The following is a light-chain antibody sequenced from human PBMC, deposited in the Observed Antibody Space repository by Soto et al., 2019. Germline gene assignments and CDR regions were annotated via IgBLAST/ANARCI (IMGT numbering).Light chain of an antibody. Sequence: QPVLTQSPSASASLGASVKLTCTLSSGHSSYAIAWHQQQAETGPRFLMRVNSDGSHFKGDEIPDRFSGSSSGAERYLSISSLQSGDEADYYCQIWGTYTHRMFGGGTKVTVL. CDR2: VNSDGSH. J-gene: IGLJ3*02. CDR1: SGHSSYA. V-gene: IGLV4-69*01. CDR3: QIWGTYTHRM.